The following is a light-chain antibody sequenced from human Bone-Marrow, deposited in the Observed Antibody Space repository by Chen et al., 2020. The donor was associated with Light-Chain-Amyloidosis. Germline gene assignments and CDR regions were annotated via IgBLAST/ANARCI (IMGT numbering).Light chain of an antibody. CDR2: AGS. Sequence: DIQMTQSPSSLPASVGDRVTITCRASQNINNYLHWFLQKPGKAPNLLIYAGSTLQSGVPSRFSASGSQTDFTLSISSLQYEDFATYYCQQTYDIPRTFGQGTKVEIK. CDR3: QQTYDIPRT. V-gene: IGKV1-39*01. J-gene: IGKJ1*01. CDR1: QNINNY.